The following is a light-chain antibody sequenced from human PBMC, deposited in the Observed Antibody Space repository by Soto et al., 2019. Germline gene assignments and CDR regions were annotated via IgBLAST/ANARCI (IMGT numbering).Light chain of an antibody. V-gene: IGKV1-39*01. CDR1: QSINRF. CDR2: AAS. J-gene: IGKJ1*01. Sequence: DIQMTQSPSSLSASVGDRISITCRAGQSINRFLNWYQQKPGKAPKLLIYAASSLQSGVPSRFSGSGSGTEFTLTISSLQPEDFATYYCQQSYSSPQTFGQGTKVEIK. CDR3: QQSYSSPQT.